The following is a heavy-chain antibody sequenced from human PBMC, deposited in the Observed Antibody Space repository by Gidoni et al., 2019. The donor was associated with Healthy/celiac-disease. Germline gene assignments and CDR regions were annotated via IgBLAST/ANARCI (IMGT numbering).Heavy chain of an antibody. J-gene: IGHJ3*02. CDR2: INHSGRP. CDR1: VGSFSGSY. V-gene: IGHV4-34*01. Sequence: QVQLQQWGAGLLKPSETLSLTCAVYVGSFSGSYWSWIRQPPGTGLEWIGEINHSGRPNYHPSLKCRVTISVDTSKNQFSLKLSSVTAADTAVYYCARGKPARGAFDIWGQGTMVTVSS. CDR3: ARGKPARGAFDI.